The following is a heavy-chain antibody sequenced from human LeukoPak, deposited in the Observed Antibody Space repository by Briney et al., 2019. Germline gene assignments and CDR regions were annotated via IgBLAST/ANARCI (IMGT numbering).Heavy chain of an antibody. J-gene: IGHJ4*02. V-gene: IGHV3-23*01. D-gene: IGHD1-26*01. CDR2: ISGSGGST. Sequence: HTGGSLRLSCAASGFTFSSYAMSWVRQAPGKGLEWVSAISGSGGSTYYADSVKGRFTISRDNSKNTLYLQMNSLRAEDTAVYYCAKDPLSIVGAQYYFDYWGQGTLVTVSS. CDR1: GFTFSSYA. CDR3: AKDPLSIVGAQYYFDY.